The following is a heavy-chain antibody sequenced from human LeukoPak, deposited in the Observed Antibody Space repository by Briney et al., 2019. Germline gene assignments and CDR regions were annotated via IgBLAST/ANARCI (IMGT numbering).Heavy chain of an antibody. J-gene: IGHJ4*02. CDR3: ARGSFRVLRGARSSDY. CDR1: GYTFTNYG. V-gene: IGHV1-18*01. D-gene: IGHD3-10*01. CDR2: VNAYNGNT. Sequence: ASVKVSCKASGYTFTNYGISWVRQAPGQGLEWRGWVNAYNGNTNYAQNLQGRVTMTTDTSTSTAYMQLRSLRSDATAVYYCARGSFRVLRGARSSDYWGQGTLVTVSS.